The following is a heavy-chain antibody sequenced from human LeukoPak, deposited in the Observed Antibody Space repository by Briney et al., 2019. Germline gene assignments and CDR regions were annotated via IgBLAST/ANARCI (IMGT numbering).Heavy chain of an antibody. V-gene: IGHV1-2*02. Sequence: GASVKVSCKASGYSFTGYYMHWVRQAPGQGLEWMGWINPNSGDTKYAQKSQGRVTMTRDTSISTAYMELTRLRSDDTAVYYCARGGLRVMVYRLYYMDVWGKGTTVTVS. CDR1: GYSFTGYY. CDR3: ARGGLRVMVYRLYYMDV. CDR2: INPNSGDT. D-gene: IGHD2-8*01. J-gene: IGHJ6*03.